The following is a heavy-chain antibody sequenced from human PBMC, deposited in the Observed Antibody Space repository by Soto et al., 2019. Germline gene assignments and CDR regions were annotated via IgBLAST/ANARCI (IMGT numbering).Heavy chain of an antibody. CDR2: ISYDGSNK. D-gene: IGHD6-6*01. CDR1: GFTFSSYA. J-gene: IGHJ4*02. CDR3: ARGLSFEQLAPTPAMGY. V-gene: IGHV3-30-3*01. Sequence: QLGGSLRLSCAASGFTFSSYAMHWVRQAPGKGLEWVAVISYDGSNKYYADSVKGRFTISRDNSKNTLYLQMNSLRAEDTAVYYCARGLSFEQLAPTPAMGYWGQGTLVTVSS.